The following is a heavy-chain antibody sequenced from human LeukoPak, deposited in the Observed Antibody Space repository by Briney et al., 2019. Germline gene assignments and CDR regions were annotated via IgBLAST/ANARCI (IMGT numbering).Heavy chain of an antibody. CDR1: GFTFSSYA. J-gene: IGHJ4*02. CDR2: ISSSRTI. Sequence: PGRSLRLSCAASGFTFSSYAMHWVRQAPGKGLEWVSYISSSRTIYYADSVKGRFTISRDNAKNSLYLQMNSLRAEDSAVYYCARDISNVASYYFDYWGQGTLVTVSS. CDR3: ARDISNVASYYFDY. D-gene: IGHD4/OR15-4a*01. V-gene: IGHV3-48*04.